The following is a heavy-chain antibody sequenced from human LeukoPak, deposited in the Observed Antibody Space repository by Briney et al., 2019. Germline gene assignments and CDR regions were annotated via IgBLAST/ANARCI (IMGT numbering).Heavy chain of an antibody. CDR3: ARRVAVAGQGNYFDY. Sequence: SETLSLTCTVSGGSISSSSYYWGWIRQPPGKGLEWIGSIYYSGSTYYNPSLKSRVTISVDTSKNQFSLKLSSVTAADTAVYYCARRVAVAGQGNYFDYWGQRTLVTVSS. CDR1: GGSISSSSYY. CDR2: IYYSGST. D-gene: IGHD6-19*01. V-gene: IGHV4-39*01. J-gene: IGHJ4*02.